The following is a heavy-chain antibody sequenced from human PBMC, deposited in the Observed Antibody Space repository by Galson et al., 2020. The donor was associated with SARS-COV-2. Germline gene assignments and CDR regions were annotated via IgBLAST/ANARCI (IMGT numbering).Heavy chain of an antibody. D-gene: IGHD2-15*01. CDR1: DGSISGYY. V-gene: IGHV4-34*01. CDR3: ATTRGG. Sequence: SETLSLTCAVTDGSISGYYWFWIRQPPGKGMEWIGEINHSGSTNFNPSLKSRVTISMDTSNNLFSLKLTSLTAADTAVYYCATTRGGWGQGTLVIVSS. CDR2: INHSGST. J-gene: IGHJ4*02.